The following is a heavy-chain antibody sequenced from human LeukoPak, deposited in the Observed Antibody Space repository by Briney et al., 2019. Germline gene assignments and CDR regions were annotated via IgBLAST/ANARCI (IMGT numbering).Heavy chain of an antibody. D-gene: IGHD3-22*01. V-gene: IGHV3-30*18. J-gene: IGHJ4*02. CDR1: GFTFSSYG. CDR2: ISYDGSNK. CDR3: AKTLPPLYYYDSSGYSLPQKPLDY. Sequence: GRSLRLSCAASGFTFSSYGMPWVRQAPGKGLEWVAVISYDGSNKYYADSVKGRFTISRDNSKNTLYLQMNSLRAEDTAVYYCAKTLPPLYYYDSSGYSLPQKPLDYWGQGTLVTVSS.